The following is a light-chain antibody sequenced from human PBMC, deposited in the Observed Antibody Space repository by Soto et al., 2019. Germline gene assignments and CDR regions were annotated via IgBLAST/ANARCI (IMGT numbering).Light chain of an antibody. CDR1: QGINKY. CDR2: AAS. V-gene: IGKV1-9*01. J-gene: IGKJ3*01. Sequence: DIQLTQSPSFLSASVGDRVTITCRASQGINKYLGWYQQKPGKAPKLLIYAASTLQSGVPSRFSGSESGPEFTLTISSLQPEDSATYYCQQLNSYPITFGPGTKVDI. CDR3: QQLNSYPIT.